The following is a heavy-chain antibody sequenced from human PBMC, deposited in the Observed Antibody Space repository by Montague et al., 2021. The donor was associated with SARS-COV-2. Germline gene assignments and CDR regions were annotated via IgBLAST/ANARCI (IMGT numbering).Heavy chain of an antibody. CDR2: IDWDDDK. CDR3: AREYSSGVYFDY. D-gene: IGHD6-19*01. CDR1: GFSLSTSGMC. Sequence: PPLVKPTQTLTLTCTFSGFSLSTSGMCVSWIRQPPGKALEWLARIDWDDDKYYSTSLKIRLTISKDTSKNQVVLTMTNMDPVDTATYYCAREYSSGVYFDYWGQGTLVTVSS. J-gene: IGHJ4*02. V-gene: IGHV2-70*11.